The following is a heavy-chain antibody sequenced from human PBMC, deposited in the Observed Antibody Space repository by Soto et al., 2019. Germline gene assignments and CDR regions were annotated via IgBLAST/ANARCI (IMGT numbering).Heavy chain of an antibody. CDR3: ARHMSMSYYGSGSPDPHFDY. CDR1: GGSISSSSYY. Sequence: PSETLSLTCTVSGGSISSSSYYWGWIRQPPGKGLEWIGSIYYSGSTYYNPSLKSRVTISVDTSKNQFSLKLSSVTAADTAVYYCARHMSMSYYGSGSPDPHFDYWGQGTLVTVSS. V-gene: IGHV4-39*01. CDR2: IYYSGST. J-gene: IGHJ4*02. D-gene: IGHD3-10*01.